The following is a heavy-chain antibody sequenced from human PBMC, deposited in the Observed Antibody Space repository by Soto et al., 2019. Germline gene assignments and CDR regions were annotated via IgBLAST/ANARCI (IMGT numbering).Heavy chain of an antibody. Sequence: QLQLQESGSGLVKPSQTLSLTCAVSGGSISSGGYSWSWIRQPPGKGLEWIGYIYHSGSTYYNPSLNSRVXIXVXXSRNQFSLKLSSVTAADTAVYYCARGGEFIGDLDYWGQGTLVTVSS. V-gene: IGHV4-30-2*01. CDR2: IYHSGST. D-gene: IGHD3-16*01. CDR3: ARGGEFIGDLDY. J-gene: IGHJ4*02. CDR1: GGSISSGGYS.